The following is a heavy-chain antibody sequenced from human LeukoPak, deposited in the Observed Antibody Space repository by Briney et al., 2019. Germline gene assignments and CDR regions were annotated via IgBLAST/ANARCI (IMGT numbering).Heavy chain of an antibody. J-gene: IGHJ6*02. CDR3: AKGFYYDSSGYYGASYYYYYGMDV. CDR1: GFTFSSYA. CDR2: ISGSGGST. V-gene: IGHV3-23*01. D-gene: IGHD3-22*01. Sequence: PGGSLRLSCAASGFTFSSYAMSWVRQAPGKGLEWVSAISGSGGSTYYADSVKGRFTISRDNSKNTLYLQMNSLRAEDTAVYYCAKGFYYDSSGYYGASYYYYYGMDVWGQGTTVTVSS.